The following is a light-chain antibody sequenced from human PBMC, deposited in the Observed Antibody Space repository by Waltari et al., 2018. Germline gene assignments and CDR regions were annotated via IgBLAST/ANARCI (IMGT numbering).Light chain of an antibody. V-gene: IGKV4-1*01. J-gene: IGKJ1*01. CDR3: QQYYNVPWT. Sequence: DIVMTQSPDSLAVFPGERATINCKSSQSVLYSSNNKNYLAWYKQRPGQPPKLLIYWASTRESGVPDRFSGSGSGTDFTLTISSLQAEDVAVYYCQQYYNVPWTFGQGTKVEIK. CDR2: WAS. CDR1: QSVLYSSNNKNY.